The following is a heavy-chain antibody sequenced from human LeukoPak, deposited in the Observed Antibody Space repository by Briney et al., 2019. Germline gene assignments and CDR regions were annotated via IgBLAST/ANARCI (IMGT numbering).Heavy chain of an antibody. V-gene: IGHV1-24*01. CDR1: GYTLTELS. J-gene: IGHJ5*02. D-gene: IGHD3-3*01. CDR3: ARDTLYDFWSGHLFDP. CDR2: FDPEDGET. Sequence: ASVKVSCKVSGYTLTELSMHWVRQAPGKGLEWMGGFDPEDGETIYAQKFQGRVTMTEDTSTDTAYMELSSLRSGDTAVYYCARDTLYDFWSGHLFDPWGQGTLVTVSS.